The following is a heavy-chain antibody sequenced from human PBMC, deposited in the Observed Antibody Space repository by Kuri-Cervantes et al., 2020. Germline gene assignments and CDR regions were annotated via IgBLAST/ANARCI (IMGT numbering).Heavy chain of an antibody. Sequence: SVKVSCKASGGTFSNYDMRWVRQAPGQGLEWMGGIIPFFDTANYAQKFQGRVTITADKSTSTVYLELKSLRSDDTGVYYCARDKDTDAFDIWGQGTMVTVSS. CDR3: ARDKDTDAFDI. J-gene: IGHJ3*02. V-gene: IGHV1-69*06. CDR1: GGTFSNYD. CDR2: IIPFFDTA. D-gene: IGHD2-15*01.